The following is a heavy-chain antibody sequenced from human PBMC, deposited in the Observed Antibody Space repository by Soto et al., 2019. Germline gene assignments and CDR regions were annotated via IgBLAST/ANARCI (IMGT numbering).Heavy chain of an antibody. Sequence: ASETLSLTCTVSGGSISSGDYYWSWIRQPPGKGLEWIGYIYYSGSTYYNPSLKSRVTISVDTSKNQFSLKLSSVTAADTAVYYCARLLGYGRYFDYWGQGTLVTVSS. CDR1: GGSISSGDYY. V-gene: IGHV4-30-4*01. D-gene: IGHD5-12*01. J-gene: IGHJ4*02. CDR2: IYYSGST. CDR3: ARLLGYGRYFDY.